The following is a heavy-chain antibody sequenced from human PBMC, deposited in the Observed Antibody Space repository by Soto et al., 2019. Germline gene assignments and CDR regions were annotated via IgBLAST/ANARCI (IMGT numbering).Heavy chain of an antibody. CDR2: ISYDGSNK. J-gene: IGHJ4*02. D-gene: IGHD3-22*01. Sequence: GGSLRLSCAASGFTFSSYGMHWVRQAPGKGLEWVAVISYDGSNKYYADSVKGRFTISRDNSKNTLYLQMNSLRAEDTAVYYCAKDPGSPWLPQRGNYFDYWGQGTLVTVSS. V-gene: IGHV3-30*18. CDR1: GFTFSSYG. CDR3: AKDPGSPWLPQRGNYFDY.